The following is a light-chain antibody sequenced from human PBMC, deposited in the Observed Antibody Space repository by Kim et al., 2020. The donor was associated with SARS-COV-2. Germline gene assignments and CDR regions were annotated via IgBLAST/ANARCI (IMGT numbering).Light chain of an antibody. CDR2: GAS. CDR3: QEYTSSPPYT. Sequence: STGERATLSCRASQSVGSKYLAWYQQKPGQAPRLLIYGASNRATGIPDRFGGSGSGTDFTLTIGRLEPEDFAVYYCQEYTSSPPYTFGQGTKLEI. V-gene: IGKV3-20*01. J-gene: IGKJ2*01. CDR1: QSVGSKY.